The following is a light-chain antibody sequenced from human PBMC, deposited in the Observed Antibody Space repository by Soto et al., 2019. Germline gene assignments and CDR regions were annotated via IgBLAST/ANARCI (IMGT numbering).Light chain of an antibody. CDR2: GAS. V-gene: IGKV3-20*01. CDR1: QSVSSSY. J-gene: IGKJ1*01. CDR3: QQYGSSPET. Sequence: EIVLTQSPGTLSLSPGERATLSCRASQSVSSSYLAWYQQKPGQAPRLLIYGASSRATGIPDRFSGSGSGTDFTLTISRLEPEDFAVCYCQQYGSSPETFGQGTKVAIE.